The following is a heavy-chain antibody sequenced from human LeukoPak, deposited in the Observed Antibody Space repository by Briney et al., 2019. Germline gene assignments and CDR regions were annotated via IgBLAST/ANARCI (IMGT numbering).Heavy chain of an antibody. CDR2: ISGSGGSA. D-gene: IGHD2-2*01. J-gene: IGHJ5*02. Sequence: GGSLRLSCAASGFTFSIYAMSWVRQAPGKGLEWVSAISGSGGSAYYADYVKGRFTISRDNSKNTLYLQMNSLRAEDTAVYYWAKGVVPADLAWFDPWGQGTLVTVSS. V-gene: IGHV3-23*01. CDR1: GFTFSIYA. CDR3: AKGVVPADLAWFDP.